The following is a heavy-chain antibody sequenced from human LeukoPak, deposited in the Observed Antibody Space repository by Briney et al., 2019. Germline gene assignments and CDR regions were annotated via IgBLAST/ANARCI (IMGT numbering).Heavy chain of an antibody. D-gene: IGHD3-22*01. CDR3: ARGVEDITMIVVVTFFDY. CDR2: INHSGST. Sequence: PPETLSLTCAVYGGSFSGYYWSWIRQPPGKGLEWIGEINHSGSTNYNPSLKSRVTISVDTSKNQFSLKLSSVTAADTAVYYCARGVEDITMIVVVTFFDYWGQGTLVTVSS. V-gene: IGHV4-34*01. CDR1: GGSFSGYY. J-gene: IGHJ4*02.